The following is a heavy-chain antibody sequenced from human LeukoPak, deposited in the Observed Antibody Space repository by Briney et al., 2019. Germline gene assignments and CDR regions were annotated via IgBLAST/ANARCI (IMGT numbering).Heavy chain of an antibody. J-gene: IGHJ4*02. Sequence: WRSLRLSCAASGFTFSSYAMHWVRQAPGKGLEWVAVISYDGSNKYYADSVKGRFTISRDNSKNTLYLQMNSLRAEDTAVYYCAREMSGYWGQGTLVTVSS. CDR3: AREMSGY. CDR2: ISYDGSNK. V-gene: IGHV3-30*04. D-gene: IGHD3-10*01. CDR1: GFTFSSYA.